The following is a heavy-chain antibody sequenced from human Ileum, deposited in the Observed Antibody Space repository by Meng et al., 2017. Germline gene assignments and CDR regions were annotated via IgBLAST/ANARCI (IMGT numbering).Heavy chain of an antibody. J-gene: IGHJ4*02. CDR3: AREGMVRGVPRFDY. CDR1: RGTFSSSA. D-gene: IGHD3-10*01. Sequence: LVPSGAEVKKPGCAVKCSGKASRGTFSSSAISWVRQAPGQGLEWMGGIIPIFGTANYAQKFQGRVTITADKSTSTAYMELSSLRSEDTAVYYCAREGMVRGVPRFDYWGQGTLVTVSS. CDR2: IIPIFGTA. V-gene: IGHV1-69*06.